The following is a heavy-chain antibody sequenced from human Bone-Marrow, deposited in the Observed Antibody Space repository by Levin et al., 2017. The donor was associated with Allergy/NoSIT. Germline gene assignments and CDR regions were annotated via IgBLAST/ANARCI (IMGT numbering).Heavy chain of an antibody. CDR3: ARDPAGYDSSGYYSRVAFDL. D-gene: IGHD3-22*01. J-gene: IGHJ3*01. Sequence: PSETLSLTCAASGFTFSSYSMNWVRQAPGKGLEWVSSISSANNYIYYADSVKGRFTISRDNAKNSLYLQMNSLRAEDTAVYYCARDPAGYDSSGYYSRVAFDLWGQGTMVTVSS. CDR1: GFTFSSYS. CDR2: ISSANNYI. V-gene: IGHV3-21*01.